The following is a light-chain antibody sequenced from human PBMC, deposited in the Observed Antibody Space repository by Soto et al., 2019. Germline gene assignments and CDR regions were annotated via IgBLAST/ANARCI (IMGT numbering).Light chain of an antibody. Sequence: QSVLTQPPSASGTPGQRVTISCSGSSSNIGRNTVNWYQQLPGTAPKLLIDSNNQRPSGVPDRFSGSKFGTSAPLAISGLQAADEADYYCCSYTRSSALLFGTGTKLTVL. J-gene: IGLJ1*01. CDR2: SNN. V-gene: IGLV1-44*01. CDR3: CSYTRSSALL. CDR1: SSNIGRNT.